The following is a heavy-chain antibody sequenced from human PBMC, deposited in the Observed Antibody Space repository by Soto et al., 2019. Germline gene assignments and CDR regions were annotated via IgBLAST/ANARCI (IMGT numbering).Heavy chain of an antibody. V-gene: IGHV4-31*03. CDR2: IYDNGGA. J-gene: IGHJ4*02. CDR3: ARVKGGTTRRAFDS. Sequence: QVQLQESGPGLVKPSQTLSLTCTVSGDSISSGGYYWSWIRQHPGKGLEWIGYIYDNGGAYYSPSLKGRVVISVDRSVNQFSLRLSSVTAADTAVYYCARVKGGTTRRAFDSWGQGTLVTVSS. CDR1: GDSISSGGYY. D-gene: IGHD1-7*01.